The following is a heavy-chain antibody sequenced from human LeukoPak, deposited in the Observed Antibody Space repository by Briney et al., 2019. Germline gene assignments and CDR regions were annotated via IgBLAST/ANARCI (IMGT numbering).Heavy chain of an antibody. J-gene: IGHJ4*02. CDR2: INHSGST. CDR3: ARGRYYYDSSGYPPYYFDY. V-gene: IGHV4-34*01. Sequence: SETLSLTCAVYGGSFSGYYWSWIRQPPGKGLEWIGEINHSGSTNYNPSLKSRVTISVDTSKNQFSLKLSSVTAADTAVYYCARGRYYYDSSGYPPYYFDYWGQGTLATVSS. CDR1: GGSFSGYY. D-gene: IGHD3-22*01.